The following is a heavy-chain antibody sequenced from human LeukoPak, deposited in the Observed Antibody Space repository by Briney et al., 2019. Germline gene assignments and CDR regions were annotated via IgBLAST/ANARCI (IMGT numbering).Heavy chain of an antibody. Sequence: KASETLSLTCTVSGGSISSSSYYWGWIRQPPGKGLEWIGGIYYSGSTYYNPSLKSRVTISVDTSKNQFSLKLSSVTAADTAVYYCARVRGGSPFWFDPWGQGTLVTVSS. CDR2: IYYSGST. D-gene: IGHD2-15*01. CDR3: ARVRGGSPFWFDP. CDR1: GGSISSSSYY. V-gene: IGHV4-39*07. J-gene: IGHJ5*02.